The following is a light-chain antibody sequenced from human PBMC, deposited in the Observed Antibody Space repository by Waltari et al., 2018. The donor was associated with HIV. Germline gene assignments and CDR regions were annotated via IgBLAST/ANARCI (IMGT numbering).Light chain of an antibody. J-gene: IGLJ3*02. CDR2: EVY. CDR1: TSDLSDFNF. V-gene: IGLV2-14*01. CDR3: SSYSARGFVV. Sequence: HSALTQPASVSGSPGQSITISCTGPTSDLSDFNFVSWSQQSPGRAPNLIFFEVYSPPSGISDLFSGSKPGVTASLTISALRAEDEADYFCSSYSARGFVVFGGGTKVTVL.